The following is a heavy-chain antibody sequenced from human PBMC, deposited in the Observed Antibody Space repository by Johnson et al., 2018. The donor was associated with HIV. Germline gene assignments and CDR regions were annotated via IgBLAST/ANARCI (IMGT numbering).Heavy chain of an antibody. CDR1: GFTFDDYG. CDR3: AKVHIAARWSDAFDI. V-gene: IGHV3-20*04. J-gene: IGHJ3*02. D-gene: IGHD6-6*01. Sequence: VQLVESGGGVVQPGGSLRLSCAASGFTFDDYGMSWVRQTPGKGLQWVSGINWNGDNTTYADSVKGRFTVSRDSSKNTLFLQMNSLRAEDTAVYFCAKVHIAARWSDAFDIWGQGTMVTVSS. CDR2: INWNGDNT.